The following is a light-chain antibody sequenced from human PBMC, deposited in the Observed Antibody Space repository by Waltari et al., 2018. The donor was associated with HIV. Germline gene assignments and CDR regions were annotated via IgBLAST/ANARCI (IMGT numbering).Light chain of an antibody. CDR1: QSLLHSNGYNY. J-gene: IGKJ1*01. Sequence: DIVMTQSPLSLPVTPGEPASISCRSSQSLLHSNGYNYLEWYLQQPGQSPQLLIYLGSNRASGGPDGFSGSGAGTNDTLKISRGEADDVGVYYCRQALQTPWAFGEGTKVEIK. CDR3: RQALQTPWA. V-gene: IGKV2-28*01. CDR2: LGS.